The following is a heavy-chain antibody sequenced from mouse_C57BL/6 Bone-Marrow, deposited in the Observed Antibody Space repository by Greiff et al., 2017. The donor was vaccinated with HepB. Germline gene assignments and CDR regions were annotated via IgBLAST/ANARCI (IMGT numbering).Heavy chain of an antibody. V-gene: IGHV5-15*01. Sequence: EVQLVESGGGLVQPGGSLKLSCAASGFTFSDYGMAWVRQAPRKGPEWVAFISNLAYSIYYADTVTGRFTISRENAKNTLYLEMSSLRSEDTAMYYCARHGSINWGRDYWGQGTALAVSS. CDR2: ISNLAYSI. CDR3: ARHGSINWGRDY. D-gene: IGHD4-1*01. J-gene: IGHJ2*01. CDR1: GFTFSDYG.